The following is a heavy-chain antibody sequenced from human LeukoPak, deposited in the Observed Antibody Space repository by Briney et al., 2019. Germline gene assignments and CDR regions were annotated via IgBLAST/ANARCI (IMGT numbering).Heavy chain of an antibody. CDR2: ISSSSSYI. Sequence: GGSLRLSCAASGFTFSSYSMNWVRQAPGKGLEWVSSISSSSSYIYYADSVKGRFTISRDNAKNSLYLQMNSLRAEDTAVYYCASEGSYYSFDYYYYMDVWGKGTTVTVSS. J-gene: IGHJ6*03. V-gene: IGHV3-21*01. CDR1: GFTFSSYS. D-gene: IGHD1-26*01. CDR3: ASEGSYYSFDYYYYMDV.